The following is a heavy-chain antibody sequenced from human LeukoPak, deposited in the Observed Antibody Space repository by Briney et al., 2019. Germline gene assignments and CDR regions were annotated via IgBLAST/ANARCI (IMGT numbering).Heavy chain of an antibody. CDR2: IRGSGGST. V-gene: IGHV3-23*01. Sequence: PGGSLRLSCAASGFTFSNYAMSWVRQAPGKGLEWVSAIRGSGGSTNYADSVKGRFTISRDNSKNTLYLQMNSLRAEDTAVYYCAKDGYSCVYLAFDIWGQGTMVTVSS. D-gene: IGHD5-18*01. CDR1: GFTFSNYA. CDR3: AKDGYSCVYLAFDI. J-gene: IGHJ3*02.